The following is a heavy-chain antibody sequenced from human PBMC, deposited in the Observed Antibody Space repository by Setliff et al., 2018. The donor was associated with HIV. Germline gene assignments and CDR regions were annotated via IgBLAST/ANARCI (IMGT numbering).Heavy chain of an antibody. CDR3: ASLDGSENPYIYYYYMDV. CDR1: GGSISTSRYY. CDR2: INYRGNT. V-gene: IGHV4-39*01. D-gene: IGHD3-10*01. Sequence: SSETLSLTCTVSGGSISTSRYYWGWIRQPPGKGLEWIGSINYRGNTYYNPSLKSRAAISVDTSKNQISLKLSSVTAADTAVYYCASLDGSENPYIYYYYMDVWGKGTAVTVSS. J-gene: IGHJ6*03.